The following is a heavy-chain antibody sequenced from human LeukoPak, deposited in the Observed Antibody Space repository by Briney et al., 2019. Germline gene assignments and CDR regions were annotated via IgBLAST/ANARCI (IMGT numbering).Heavy chain of an antibody. J-gene: IGHJ3*02. Sequence: GGSLRLTCAASGFTFSSYSMNWVRQAPGKGLEWVSYISSSSSTIYYADSVKGRFTISRDNAKNSLYLQMNSLRAEDTAVYYCARDSPADDAFDIWGQGTMVTVSS. V-gene: IGHV3-48*01. CDR3: ARDSPADDAFDI. D-gene: IGHD2-2*01. CDR2: ISSSSSTI. CDR1: GFTFSSYS.